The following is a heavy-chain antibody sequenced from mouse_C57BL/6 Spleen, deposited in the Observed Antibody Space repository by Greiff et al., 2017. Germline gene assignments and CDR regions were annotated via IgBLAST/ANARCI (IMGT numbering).Heavy chain of an antibody. CDR3: ARGGYGNYGNY. CDR2: IHPNSGST. Sequence: QVQLKQPGAELVKPGASVTLSCKASGYTFTSYWMHWVKQRPGQGLEWIGMIHPNSGSTNYNEKFKSKATLTEDKSSSTAYMRLSSLTAEDSADYYSARGGYGNYGNYWGQGTTLTVSS. J-gene: IGHJ2*01. CDR1: GYTFTSYW. V-gene: IGHV1-64*01. D-gene: IGHD2-1*01.